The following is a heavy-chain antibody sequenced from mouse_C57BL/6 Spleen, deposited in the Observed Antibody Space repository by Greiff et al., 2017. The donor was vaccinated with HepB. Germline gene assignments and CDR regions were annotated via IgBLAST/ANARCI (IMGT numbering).Heavy chain of an antibody. Sequence: QVQLQQPGAELVKPGASVKLSCKASGYTFTSYWMQWVKQRPGQGLEWIGEIDPSDSYTNYNQKFKGKATLTVDTSSSTAYMQLSSLTSEDSAVYYCARSGVIIPWDYWGQGTTLTVSS. CDR3: ARSGVIIPWDY. V-gene: IGHV1-50*01. D-gene: IGHD1-1*01. J-gene: IGHJ2*01. CDR2: IDPSDSYT. CDR1: GYTFTSYW.